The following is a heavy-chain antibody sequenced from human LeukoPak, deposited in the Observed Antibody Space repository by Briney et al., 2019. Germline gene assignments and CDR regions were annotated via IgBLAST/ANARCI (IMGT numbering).Heavy chain of an antibody. CDR3: ARVPSRRFGITMVRGVKYYGMDV. Sequence: SETLSLTCTVSGGSVRSSSYYWGCIRQPPGKGLAWIGSVHYNGSTCYNPSLGGRVIMSIDTSKNQFSLKLTSVTAADTAVYYCARVPSRRFGITMVRGVKYYGMDVWGQGTTVTVSS. V-gene: IGHV4-39*07. CDR1: GGSVRSSSYY. CDR2: VHYNGST. D-gene: IGHD3-10*01. J-gene: IGHJ6*02.